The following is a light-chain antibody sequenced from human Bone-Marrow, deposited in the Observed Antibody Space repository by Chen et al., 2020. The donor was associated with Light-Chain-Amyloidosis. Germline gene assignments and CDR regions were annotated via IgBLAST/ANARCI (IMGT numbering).Light chain of an antibody. J-gene: IGLJ1*01. Sequence: QSALTQPASVSGSPGKSITISCTGTSSDVGGDNHVSWYQQHPDKAPKLMIYEVTNRPSWVPDRFSGSKSDNTASLTSAGLQTEDEADYFCSSYTITNPLVFGSGTRVTVL. CDR1: SSDVGGDNH. CDR2: EVT. CDR3: SSYTITNPLV. V-gene: IGLV2-14*01.